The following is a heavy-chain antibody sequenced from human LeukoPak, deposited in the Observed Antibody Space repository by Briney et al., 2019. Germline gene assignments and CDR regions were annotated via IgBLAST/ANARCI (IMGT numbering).Heavy chain of an antibody. Sequence: PSETLSLTCTVYGGSISNSSSYWGWIRQAPGKGLEWIGNFRLSGSTDYNPSLKSRVTISGDTSKNQFSLNLNSVTAAYTAVYYWARVFVYWGERILVTVSS. CDR3: ARVFVY. CDR1: GGSISNSSSY. CDR2: FRLSGST. V-gene: IGHV4-39*01. J-gene: IGHJ4*02.